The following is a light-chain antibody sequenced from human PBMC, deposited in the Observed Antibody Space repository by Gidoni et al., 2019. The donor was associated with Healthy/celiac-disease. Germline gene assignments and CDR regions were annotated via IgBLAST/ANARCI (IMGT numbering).Light chain of an antibody. V-gene: IGKV1-39*01. Sequence: DIQMTQSPSSLSASVGDRVTITCRASQSISSYLNWYQQKPGKAPKLLIYAASSLQSGVPSRFSGSGSGTDFTLTISSLQPEDFATYYCQQSYSTANYTFGQGTKLEIK. CDR3: QQSYSTANYT. CDR1: QSISSY. J-gene: IGKJ2*01. CDR2: AAS.